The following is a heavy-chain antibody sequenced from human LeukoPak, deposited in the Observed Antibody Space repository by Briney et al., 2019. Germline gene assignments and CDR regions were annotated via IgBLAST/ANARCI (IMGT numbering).Heavy chain of an antibody. J-gene: IGHJ4*02. D-gene: IGHD1-1*01. CDR1: GFTFSSNY. CDR3: AKGHSAHGTGFDY. CDR2: ISGSGDTT. Sequence: GGSLRLSCAASGFTFSSNYMSWVRQAPGKGLEWVSTISGSGDTTYYADSVKGRFTISRDNLKNTLYVQMNSLRVEDTAVYYCAKGHSAHGTGFDYWGQGTLVIVSS. V-gene: IGHV3-23*01.